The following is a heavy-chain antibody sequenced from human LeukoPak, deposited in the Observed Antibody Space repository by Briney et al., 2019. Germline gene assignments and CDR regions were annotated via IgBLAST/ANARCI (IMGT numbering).Heavy chain of an antibody. V-gene: IGHV3-53*01. CDR2: IFSGGST. D-gene: IGHD1-26*01. CDR1: GCTVSSNY. CDR3: ARGREGAFNWFDP. J-gene: IGHJ5*02. Sequence: GGSLRLSCAASGCTVSSNYMSWVRQAPGKGLEWVSVIFSGGSTYYADSVKGRFTISRDNSKNTVYLQMNSLRAEDTAVYYCARGREGAFNWFDPWGQGTLVTVSS.